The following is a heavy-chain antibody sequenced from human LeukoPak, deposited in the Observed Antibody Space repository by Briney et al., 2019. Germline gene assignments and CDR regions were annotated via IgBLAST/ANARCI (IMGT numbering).Heavy chain of an antibody. CDR3: ARAASLDY. D-gene: IGHD2-2*01. Sequence: ASVKVSCKASGYTFTSYAMNWVRQAPGQGLEWMGWINTNTGKPTYAQGFTGRFVFSLVSSVSTAYLQINSLNAEGTAVYYCARAASLDYWGQGTLVTVSS. V-gene: IGHV7-4-1*02. J-gene: IGHJ4*02. CDR2: INTNTGKP. CDR1: GYTFTSYA.